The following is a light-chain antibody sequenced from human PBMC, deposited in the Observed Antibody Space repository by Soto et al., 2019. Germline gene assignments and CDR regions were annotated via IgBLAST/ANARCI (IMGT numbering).Light chain of an antibody. Sequence: EIVMTQSPATLSVSPGEGVTLSCRASERLTTNLAWYQQSPGQAPRLLIYGTYTSATGIPTRFSGSGTGTEFTLTISSLESEDFAVYYCQQYNKWPRTFGGGTKV. CDR3: QQYNKWPRT. CDR2: GTY. J-gene: IGKJ4*01. CDR1: ERLTTN. V-gene: IGKV3D-15*01.